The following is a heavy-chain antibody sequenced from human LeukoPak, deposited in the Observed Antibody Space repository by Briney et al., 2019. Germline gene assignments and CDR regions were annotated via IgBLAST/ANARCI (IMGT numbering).Heavy chain of an antibody. CDR1: GGSISSGGYY. Sequence: SETLSLTCTVSGGSISSGGYYWSWIRQPPGKGLEWIGYIYHSGSTYFNPSLKSRVTISVDRSKNQFSLKLSSVTAADTAVYYCAREEGYCSSTSCRTIYFDYWGQGTLVTVSS. CDR3: AREEGYCSSTSCRTIYFDY. CDR2: IYHSGST. J-gene: IGHJ4*02. V-gene: IGHV4-30-2*01. D-gene: IGHD2-2*01.